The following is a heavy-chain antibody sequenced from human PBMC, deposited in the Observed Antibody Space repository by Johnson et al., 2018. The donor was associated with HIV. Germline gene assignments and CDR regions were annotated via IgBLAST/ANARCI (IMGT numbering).Heavy chain of an antibody. Sequence: QVQLVESGGGVVQPGKSLRLSCAVSGFTFSSYAMVRQAPGKGLEWVAVISYDGSNKYYADSVKGRFTTSRNNSKNTLYMQMNSLRAEDTAVYYCARWGEQQLVNAFDIWGQGTMVTVSS. J-gene: IGHJ3*02. V-gene: IGHV3-30*04. D-gene: IGHD6-13*01. CDR1: GFTFSSYA. CDR2: ISYDGSNK. CDR3: ARWGEQQLVNAFDI.